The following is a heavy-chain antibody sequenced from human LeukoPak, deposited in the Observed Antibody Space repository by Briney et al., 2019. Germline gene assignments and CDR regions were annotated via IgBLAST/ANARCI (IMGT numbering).Heavy chain of an antibody. V-gene: IGHV4-39*07. Sequence: SETLSLTCTVSGGSISSGDYYWSWIRQPPGKGLEWIGEINHSGSTNYNPSLKSRVTISVDTSKNQFSLKLSSVTAADTAVYYCARGQRGSRIDYWGQGTLVTVSS. CDR3: ARGQRGSRIDY. J-gene: IGHJ4*02. D-gene: IGHD3-16*01. CDR1: GGSISSGDYY. CDR2: INHSGST.